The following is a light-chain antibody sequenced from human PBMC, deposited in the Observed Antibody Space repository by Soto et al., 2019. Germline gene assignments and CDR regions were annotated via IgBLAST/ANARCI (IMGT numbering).Light chain of an antibody. CDR1: QSISIW. CDR3: QQYNSYPWT. V-gene: IGKV1-5*03. J-gene: IGKJ1*01. Sequence: DIQITQSPSTLSASVGDRVTITCRASQSISIWLAWYQQKPGKAPKLLIYKASTLESGVPSNFSGSGSGTEFTLTISSMQPEDFANYYCQQYNSYPWTFGQGTKVDIK. CDR2: KAS.